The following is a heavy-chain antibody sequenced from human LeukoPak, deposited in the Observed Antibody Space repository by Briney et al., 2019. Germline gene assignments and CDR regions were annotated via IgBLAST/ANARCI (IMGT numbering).Heavy chain of an antibody. CDR2: IKEDGSER. Sequence: PGESLRLSCTASGFTFSSYAMDWVRQPPGKGLEWVANIKEDGSERYYVDSVKGRFTISRDNAKNSLYLQMNSLRAEDTAVYYCVKNWGYLANWGQGTLVTVSS. J-gene: IGHJ4*02. D-gene: IGHD7-27*01. V-gene: IGHV3-7*05. CDR3: VKNWGYLAN. CDR1: GFTFSSYA.